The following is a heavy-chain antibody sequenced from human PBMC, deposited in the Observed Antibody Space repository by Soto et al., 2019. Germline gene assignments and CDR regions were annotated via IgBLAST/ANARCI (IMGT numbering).Heavy chain of an antibody. J-gene: IGHJ4*02. CDR2: ISWNSGSI. Sequence: EVQLVESGGGLVQPGRSLRLSCAASGFTFDDYAMHWVRQAPGKGLEWVSGISWNSGSIGYADSVKGRFTISRDNAKNYLYLQMNSLRAADTALYYCAKAPTGTPRSTIDYWGQGTLVTVSS. V-gene: IGHV3-9*01. CDR3: AKAPTGTPRSTIDY. CDR1: GFTFDDYA. D-gene: IGHD1-1*01.